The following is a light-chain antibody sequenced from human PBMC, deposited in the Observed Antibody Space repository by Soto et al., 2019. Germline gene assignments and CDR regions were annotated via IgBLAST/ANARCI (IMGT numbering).Light chain of an antibody. Sequence: DIQMTQSPSTLSASVGDRVTITCRASQSISSWLAWYQQKPGKAPKLLIYKASSLQSGVPSRFSGSGSGTEFNLTISSLQPDDFATYYCQQYNGYFSWTFGQGTTVEIK. J-gene: IGKJ1*01. V-gene: IGKV1-5*03. CDR3: QQYNGYFSWT. CDR2: KAS. CDR1: QSISSW.